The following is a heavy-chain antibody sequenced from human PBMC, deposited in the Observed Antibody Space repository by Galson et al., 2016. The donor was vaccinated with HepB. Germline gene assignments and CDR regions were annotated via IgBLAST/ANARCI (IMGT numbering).Heavy chain of an antibody. CDR1: GFSLRTSGES. D-gene: IGHD3-3*01. Sequence: PALVKPTQTLTLTCTFPGFSLRTSGESVGWIRQPPGKALEWLALIYWDAEERHSPTVKSRLTITKDTSKNQVVLTTANIDPVDTATYYCNTSFWGGYYFWGQGTMVTVSS. V-gene: IGHV2-5*02. J-gene: IGHJ4*02. CDR2: IYWDAEE. CDR3: NTSFWGGYYF.